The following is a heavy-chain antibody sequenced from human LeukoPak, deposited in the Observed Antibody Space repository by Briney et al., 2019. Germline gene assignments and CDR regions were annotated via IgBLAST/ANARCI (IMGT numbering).Heavy chain of an antibody. V-gene: IGHV1-2*06. Sequence: GASVKVSCKASGYTFTSYAMHWVRQAPGQGLEWMGRINPNSGGTNYAQKFQGRVTMTRDTSISTAYMELSRLRSDDTAVYYCARDHTNPTVTTHYGMDVWGQGTTVTVSS. CDR1: GYTFTSYA. D-gene: IGHD4-17*01. J-gene: IGHJ6*02. CDR2: INPNSGGT. CDR3: ARDHTNPTVTTHYGMDV.